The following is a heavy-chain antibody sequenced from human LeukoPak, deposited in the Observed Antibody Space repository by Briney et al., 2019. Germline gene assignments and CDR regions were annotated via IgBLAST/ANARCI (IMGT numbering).Heavy chain of an antibody. Sequence: GASVKVSCKASGYTFTGYYTHWVRQAPGQGLEWMGWINPNSGGTNYAQKFQGRVTMTRDTSISTAYMELSRLRSDDTAVYYCARGVATLADPPDYWGQGTLVTVSS. J-gene: IGHJ4*02. V-gene: IGHV1-2*02. CDR2: INPNSGGT. CDR3: ARGVATLADPPDY. D-gene: IGHD5-12*01. CDR1: GYTFTGYY.